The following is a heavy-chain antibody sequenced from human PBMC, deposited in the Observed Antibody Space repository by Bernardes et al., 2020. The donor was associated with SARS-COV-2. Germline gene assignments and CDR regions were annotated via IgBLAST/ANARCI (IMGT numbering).Heavy chain of an antibody. V-gene: IGHV3-23*01. CDR1: GFTFNNHA. CDR2: ILGDGRDT. CDR3: AQEDINRRFSFDY. Sequence: GGSLRLSCTASGFTFNNHAMSWVRQAPGKGLEWVSSILGDGRDTFYADSVKGRFTISRDNSKSTLYLQMNGLRAEDAAVYYCAQEDINRRFSFDYWGQGTLVTVSS. J-gene: IGHJ4*02.